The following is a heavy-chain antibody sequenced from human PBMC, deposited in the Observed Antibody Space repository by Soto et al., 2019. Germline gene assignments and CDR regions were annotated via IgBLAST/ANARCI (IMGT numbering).Heavy chain of an antibody. Sequence: VQLLESGGDLVQPGGSLRLSCVASGFILNIYAMSWVRQAPGKGLEWVSTTGGTDGDSDGVPWYEDSVKGRFTISRDSSANTLFLHMDNLRAEESALYYCVKRGRNWGAFDFWGQGTTVVVSA. CDR2: TGGTDGDSDGVP. D-gene: IGHD7-27*01. J-gene: IGHJ3*01. CDR1: GFILNIYA. CDR3: VKRGRNWGAFDF. V-gene: IGHV3-23*01.